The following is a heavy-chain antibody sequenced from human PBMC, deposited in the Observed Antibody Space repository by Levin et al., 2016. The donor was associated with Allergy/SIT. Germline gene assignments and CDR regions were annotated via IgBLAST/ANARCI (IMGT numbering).Heavy chain of an antibody. D-gene: IGHD1-1*01. CDR2: INHSGST. Sequence: WIRQPPGKGLEWIGEINHSGSTNYNPSLKSRVTISVDTSKNQFSLKLSSVTAADTAVYYCASRQPSRRGPNDYWGQGTLVTVSS. CDR3: ASRQPSRRGPNDY. J-gene: IGHJ4*02. V-gene: IGHV4-34*01.